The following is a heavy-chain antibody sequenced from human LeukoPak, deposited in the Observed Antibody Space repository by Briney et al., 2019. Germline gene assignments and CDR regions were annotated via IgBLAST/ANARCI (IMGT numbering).Heavy chain of an antibody. Sequence: SVKVSCKASGGTFSSYAISWVRQAPGQGLEWMGGIIPIFGTANYAQKFQGRVTITADKSTSTAYMELSSLRSEDTAVYYCAGGDWNSQWEDYYYMDVWGKGTTVTVSS. CDR3: AGGDWNSQWEDYYYMDV. D-gene: IGHD1-7*01. CDR2: IIPIFGTA. CDR1: GGTFSSYA. V-gene: IGHV1-69*06. J-gene: IGHJ6*03.